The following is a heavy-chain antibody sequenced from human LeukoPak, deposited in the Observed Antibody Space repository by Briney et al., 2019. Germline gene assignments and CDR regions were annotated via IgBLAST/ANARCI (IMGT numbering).Heavy chain of an antibody. CDR1: VDSLFTNNVA. CDR2: TYYRSKWSF. CDR3: ARGKYTSFDN. J-gene: IGHJ4*02. Sequence: SQTLSLTCAISVDSLFTNNVAWNWIRQSPSGGLEWLGRTYYRSKWSFDYAVSGKSRITINADTSKNQFSLQLSSVTPEDTAVYYCARGKYTSFDNWGQGTLVTVSS. V-gene: IGHV6-1*01. D-gene: IGHD6-6*01.